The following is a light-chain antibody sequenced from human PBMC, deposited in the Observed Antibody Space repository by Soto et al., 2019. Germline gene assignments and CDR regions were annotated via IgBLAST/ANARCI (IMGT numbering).Light chain of an antibody. CDR1: SSDVGGYNY. CDR2: DVT. V-gene: IGLV2-11*01. J-gene: IGLJ1*01. CDR3: CSYAGSYSVV. Sequence: QSALTQPRSVSGSPGQSVTISCTGTSSDVGGYNYVSWYQQHPGKAPKVIIYDVTKRPSGVPDRFSASKSGIMASLTISGLQAEDEADYYCCSYAGSYSVVFGTGTKVTVL.